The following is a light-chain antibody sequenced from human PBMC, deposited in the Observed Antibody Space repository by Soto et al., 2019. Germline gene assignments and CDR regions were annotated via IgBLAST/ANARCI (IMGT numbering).Light chain of an antibody. CDR1: SSDVGFYNY. Sequence: QSALTQPASVSGSPGQSITISCSGTSSDVGFYNYVSWFQQYPGKAPKLMIFEVTNRPSGVSDRFSGSKSDNTASLTISGLQADDEADYYCSSYTTNITPVVFGGGTKLTVL. CDR2: EVT. J-gene: IGLJ2*01. CDR3: SSYTTNITPVV. V-gene: IGLV2-14*01.